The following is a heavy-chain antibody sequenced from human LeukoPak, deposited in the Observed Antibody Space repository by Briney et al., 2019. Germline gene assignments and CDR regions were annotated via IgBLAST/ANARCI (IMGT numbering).Heavy chain of an antibody. CDR1: GFTFSSYS. V-gene: IGHV3-33*08. Sequence: TGGSLRLSCAASGFTFSSYSMHWVRQAPGKRLEWVAVIWSDGNNKEHGDSMKGRFTISRDNSKNTLYLQMNSLRAEDTAMYYCARDYCSSISCMDAWGQGTTVTVSS. D-gene: IGHD2-2*01. CDR2: IWSDGNNK. J-gene: IGHJ6*02. CDR3: ARDYCSSISCMDA.